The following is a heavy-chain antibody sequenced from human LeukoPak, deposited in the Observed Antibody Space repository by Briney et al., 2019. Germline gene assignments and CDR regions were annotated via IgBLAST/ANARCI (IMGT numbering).Heavy chain of an antibody. J-gene: IGHJ4*02. CDR1: GGTFSSYA. CDR2: IIPILGIV. V-gene: IGHV1-69*04. Sequence: SVKVSCKASGGTFSSYAISWVRQAPGQGLEWMGRIIPILGIVNYAQKFQGRVTITADKSTSTAYMELSSLRSEDTAVYYCARDRLGTTGTTFPYWGQGTLVTVSS. D-gene: IGHD1-1*01. CDR3: ARDRLGTTGTTFPY.